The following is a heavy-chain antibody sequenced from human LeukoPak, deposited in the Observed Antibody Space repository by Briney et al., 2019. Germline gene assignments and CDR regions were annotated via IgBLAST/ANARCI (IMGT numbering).Heavy chain of an antibody. CDR1: GYTFSISY. J-gene: IGHJ4*02. Sequence: GASVKVSCKASGYTFSISYIHWVRQAPGQGLEWMGIINPSGDTTNYAQKFQGRVTMTRDTSTSTVYMEVSSLRSEDTAVYYCARAPRGDYDSSGYATFDYWGQGTLVTVSS. V-gene: IGHV1-46*01. CDR3: ARAPRGDYDSSGYATFDY. CDR2: INPSGDTT. D-gene: IGHD3-22*01.